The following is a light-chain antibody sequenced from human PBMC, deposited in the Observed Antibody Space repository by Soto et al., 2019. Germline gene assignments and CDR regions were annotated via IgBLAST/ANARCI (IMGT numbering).Light chain of an antibody. J-gene: IGKJ1*01. V-gene: IGKV1-27*01. Sequence: DIQMTQSPSSLSASVGDRVTITCRASQGISNYLAWYQQKPGKVPELLIYGASTLQSGVPSRCSGSGSGTEFSLTIRSLPPEDVALYYCQNKNRAPRTFGQGTKVDIK. CDR2: GAS. CDR1: QGISNY. CDR3: QNKNRAPRT.